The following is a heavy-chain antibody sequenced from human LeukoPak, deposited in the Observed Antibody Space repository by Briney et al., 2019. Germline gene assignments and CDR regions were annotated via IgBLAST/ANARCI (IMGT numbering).Heavy chain of an antibody. J-gene: IGHJ3*02. CDR2: ISYDGSNK. Sequence: GRSLRLSCAASGFTFSSYAMHWVRQAPGKGLEWEAVISYDGSNKYYADSVKGRFTISRDNSKNTLYLQMNSLRAEDTAVYYCASRVRYSGAFDIWGQGTMVTVSS. CDR1: GFTFSSYA. CDR3: ASRVRYSGAFDI. V-gene: IGHV3-30*01. D-gene: IGHD1-1*01.